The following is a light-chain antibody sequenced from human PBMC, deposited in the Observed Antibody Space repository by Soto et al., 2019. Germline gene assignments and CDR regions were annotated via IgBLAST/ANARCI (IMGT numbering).Light chain of an antibody. J-gene: IGKJ4*01. Sequence: EIVMTQSPATLSVSPGETATLSCRASQSVTYNLAWYQQKPGQGPRLLIYGAFTMATGIPARFSGSGSGTEVTITISSLQSEDFAVYYCQQYKNWPPLTFGGGTKVEIK. CDR1: QSVTYN. CDR3: QQYKNWPPLT. CDR2: GAF. V-gene: IGKV3-15*01.